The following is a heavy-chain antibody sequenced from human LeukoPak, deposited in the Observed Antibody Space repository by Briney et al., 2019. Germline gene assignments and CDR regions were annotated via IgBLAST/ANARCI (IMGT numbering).Heavy chain of an antibody. J-gene: IGHJ4*02. V-gene: IGHV4-34*01. D-gene: IGHD3-10*01. CDR1: GGSFSGYF. CDR3: AREGFYGSGRSLDS. CDR2: INHSQTT. Sequence: SETLSLTSAVYGGSFSGYFWNWIRQPPGKGLEWIGEINHSQTTTYNASLKSRVTISVDTSKNQISIKLTSVTAADTAIYYCAREGFYGSGRSLDSWGQGTLVTVS.